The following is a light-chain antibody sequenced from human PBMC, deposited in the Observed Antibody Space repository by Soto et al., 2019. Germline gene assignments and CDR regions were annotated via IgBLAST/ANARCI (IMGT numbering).Light chain of an antibody. J-gene: IGKJ4*01. Sequence: IRMTQSPSTLSASIGDRVTITCRASQDISSWMGWYQQKPGKAPRFLIYKASNLLGGVPSRFSGSGSGTEYTLTSSSLQPDYFATYYCQQYKSYPLTFGGGTKVEIK. V-gene: IGKV1-5*03. CDR3: QQYKSYPLT. CDR2: KAS. CDR1: QDISSW.